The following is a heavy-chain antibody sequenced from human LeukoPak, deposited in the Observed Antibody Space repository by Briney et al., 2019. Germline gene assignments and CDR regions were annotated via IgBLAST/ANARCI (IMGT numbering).Heavy chain of an antibody. CDR3: ARDYDSSGYYGLYFDY. Sequence: GGSLRLSCAASGFSFRSYEMNWVRQAPGKGLEWVSYISSSGSTIYYADSVKGRFTISRDNAKKSRYLQMNSLRAENTAVYYCARDYDSSGYYGLYFDYWGQGTLVTVSS. CDR2: ISSSGSTI. D-gene: IGHD3-22*01. CDR1: GFSFRSYE. V-gene: IGHV3-48*03. J-gene: IGHJ4*02.